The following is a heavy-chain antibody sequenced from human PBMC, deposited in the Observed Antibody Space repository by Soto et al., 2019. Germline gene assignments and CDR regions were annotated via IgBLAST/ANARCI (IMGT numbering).Heavy chain of an antibody. Sequence: SETLSLTCTVSGGSISSGGYYWSWIRQHPGKGLEWIGYIYYSGSTYYKPSLKSRVTISVDTSKNQFSLKLTSVTAADTAVYYCARDKITGLFDYWGQGTLVTGSP. J-gene: IGHJ4*02. V-gene: IGHV4-31*03. CDR2: IYYSGST. CDR3: ARDKITGLFDY. D-gene: IGHD2-8*02. CDR1: GGSISSGGYY.